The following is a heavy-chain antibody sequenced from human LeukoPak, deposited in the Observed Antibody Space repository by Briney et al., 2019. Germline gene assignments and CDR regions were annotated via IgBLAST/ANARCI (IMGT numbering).Heavy chain of an antibody. CDR1: GGSISSSTYY. V-gene: IGHV4-61*02. J-gene: IGHJ5*02. D-gene: IGHD1-26*01. CDR3: ARGVASTSGWFDP. CDR2: IYSSGST. Sequence: SETLSLTCTVSGGSISSSTYYWSWIRQPAGKGLEWIGRIYSSGSTNYNPSLKSRVTLSIDTSKNQISLKLNSLTAADTAVYYCARGVASTSGWFDPWGQGTLVTVSS.